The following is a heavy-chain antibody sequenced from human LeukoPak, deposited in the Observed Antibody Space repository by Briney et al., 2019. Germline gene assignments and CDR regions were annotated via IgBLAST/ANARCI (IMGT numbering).Heavy chain of an antibody. CDR3: ARGPYCTNGVCYNYYYYYMDV. D-gene: IGHD2-8*01. V-gene: IGHV7-4-1*02. J-gene: IGHJ6*03. CDR1: GYTFTSYY. CDR2: INTNTGNP. Sequence: ASVKVSCKASGYTFTSYYMHWVRQAPGQGLEWMGWINTNTGNPTYAQGFTGRFVFSLDTSVSTAYLQISSLKAEDTAVYYCARGPYCTNGVCYNYYYYYMDVWGKGTTVTVSS.